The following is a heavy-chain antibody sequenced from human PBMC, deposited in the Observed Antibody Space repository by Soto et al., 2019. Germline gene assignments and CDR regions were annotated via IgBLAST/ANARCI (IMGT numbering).Heavy chain of an antibody. Sequence: SGYYWSWIRQPPGKGLEWIGEINHSGSTNYNPSLKSRVTISVDTSKNQFSLKLSSVTAADTAVYYCARRERRIQLWASPYYGMDVWGQGTTVTVSS. CDR1: SGYY. CDR2: INHSGST. CDR3: ARRERRIQLWASPYYGMDV. J-gene: IGHJ6*02. D-gene: IGHD5-18*01. V-gene: IGHV4-34*01.